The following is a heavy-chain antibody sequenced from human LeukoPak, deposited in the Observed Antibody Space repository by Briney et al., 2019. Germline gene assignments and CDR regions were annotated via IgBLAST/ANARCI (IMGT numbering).Heavy chain of an antibody. V-gene: IGHV3-48*02. D-gene: IGHD5-18*01. Sequence: PGGSLILSCAASGFNFRTYNMNWVRQAPGKGLEWVSYITSSSSTIYYADSVKGRFTISRDNAKNSLYLQMNSLRDEDTAVYYCASLYSYGYNYWGQGTLVTVSS. CDR3: ASLYSYGYNY. CDR1: GFNFRTYN. CDR2: ITSSSSTI. J-gene: IGHJ4*02.